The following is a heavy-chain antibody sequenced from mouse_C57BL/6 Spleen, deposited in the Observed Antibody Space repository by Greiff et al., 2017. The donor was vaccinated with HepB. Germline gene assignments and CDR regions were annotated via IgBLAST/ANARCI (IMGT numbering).Heavy chain of an antibody. D-gene: IGHD3-1*01. CDR1: GYTFTSYD. Sequence: VKLEESGPELVKPGASVKLSCKASGYTFTSYDINWVKQRPGQGLEWIGWIYPRDGSTKYNEKFKGKATLTVATSSSTAYMGLHSLASEDSAVYICARGLLGGYFDVWGTGTTVTVSS. CDR2: IYPRDGST. J-gene: IGHJ1*03. V-gene: IGHV1-85*01. CDR3: ARGLLGGYFDV.